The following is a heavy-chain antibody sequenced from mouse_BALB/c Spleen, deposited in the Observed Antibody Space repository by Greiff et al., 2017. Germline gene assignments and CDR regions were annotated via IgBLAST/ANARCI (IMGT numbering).Heavy chain of an antibody. J-gene: IGHJ4*01. CDR2: IWRGGST. CDR1: GFSLTSYG. Sequence: QVHVKQSGPSLVQPSQSLSITCTVSGFSLTSYGVHWVRQSPGKGLEWLGVIWRGGSTDYNAAFMSRLSITKDNSKSQVFFKMNSLQADDTAIYYCAKNFYYGNYNAMDYWGQGTSVTVSS. D-gene: IGHD2-1*01. V-gene: IGHV2-5-1*01. CDR3: AKNFYYGNYNAMDY.